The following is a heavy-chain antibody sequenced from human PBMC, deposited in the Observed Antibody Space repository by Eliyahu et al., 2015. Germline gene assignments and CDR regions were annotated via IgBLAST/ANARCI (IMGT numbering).Heavy chain of an antibody. Sequence: QVQLVQSGAEVKKPGASVKVSCKASGYTFTNNAVHWVRQAPGQRLEWMGWINAGNGNTKYSQSFQGRVAFTRDTSASTAYMELSSLTSEDTALYYCARQWDVRPNWFDPWGQGTLVTVSS. V-gene: IGHV1-3*01. J-gene: IGHJ5*02. CDR2: INAGNGNT. D-gene: IGHD1-26*01. CDR3: ARQWDVRPNWFDP. CDR1: GYTFTNNA.